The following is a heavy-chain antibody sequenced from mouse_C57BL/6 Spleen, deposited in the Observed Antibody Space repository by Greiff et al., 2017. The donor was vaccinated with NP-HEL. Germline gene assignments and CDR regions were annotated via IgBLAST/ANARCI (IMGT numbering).Heavy chain of an antibody. J-gene: IGHJ4*01. D-gene: IGHD1-1*01. V-gene: IGHV1-72*01. Sequence: QVQLKQPGAELVKPGASVKLSCKASGYTFTSYWMHWVKQRPGRGLEWIGRIDPNSGGTKYNEKFKSKATLTVDKPASTAYMQLSSLTSEDSAVYYCARRRNYGSEDYYAMDYWGQGTSVTVSS. CDR2: IDPNSGGT. CDR3: ARRRNYGSEDYYAMDY. CDR1: GYTFTSYW.